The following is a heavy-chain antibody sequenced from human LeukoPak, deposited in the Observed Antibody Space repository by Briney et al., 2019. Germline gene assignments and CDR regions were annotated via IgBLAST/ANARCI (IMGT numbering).Heavy chain of an antibody. CDR2: IKQDGSEK. CDR3: ARAEENYYDSSGYLPPDY. CDR1: GFTFSSYW. J-gene: IGHJ4*02. D-gene: IGHD3-22*01. Sequence: GGSLRLSCAASGFTFSSYWMSWVRQAPGKGLEWVANIKQDGSEKYYVDSVKGRFTISRDNAKNSLYLQMNSLRAEDTAVYYCARAEENYYDSSGYLPPDYWGQGTLVTVSS. V-gene: IGHV3-7*04.